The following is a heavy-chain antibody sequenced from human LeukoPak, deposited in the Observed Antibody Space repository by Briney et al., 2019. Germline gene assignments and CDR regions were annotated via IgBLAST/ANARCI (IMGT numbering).Heavy chain of an antibody. CDR3: ASFTYYYDSSGYDFDY. Sequence: SETLSLTCAVSGASISSNNWWWSWVRQPPGKGLEWIGSIYYSGSTYYNPSLKSRVTISVDTSKNQISLKLSSVTAADTAVYYCASFTYYYDSSGYDFDYWGQGTLVTVSS. J-gene: IGHJ4*02. CDR2: IYYSGST. D-gene: IGHD3-22*01. V-gene: IGHV4-39*01. CDR1: GASISSNNWW.